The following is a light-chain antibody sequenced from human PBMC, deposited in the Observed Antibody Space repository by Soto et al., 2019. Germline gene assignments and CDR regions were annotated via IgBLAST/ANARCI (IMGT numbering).Light chain of an antibody. CDR3: QPYSTESRP. CDR1: QSIDSW. J-gene: IGKJ1*01. Sequence: DIQMTQSPSTLSASVGDRVTITCRASQSIDSWLAWYQQKPGKAPKLLIYRASTLQSGVPSRFSGSASGTEFTLTISGLQPDDFATYYCQPYSTESRPFGQGTKVEIK. V-gene: IGKV1-5*03. CDR2: RAS.